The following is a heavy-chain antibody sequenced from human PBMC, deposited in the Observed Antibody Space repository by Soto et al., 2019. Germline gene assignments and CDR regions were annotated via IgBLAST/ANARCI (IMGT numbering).Heavy chain of an antibody. CDR3: AKDRTAAARNFDY. J-gene: IGHJ4*02. CDR2: ISTAVGAT. V-gene: IGHV3-23*01. D-gene: IGHD6-13*01. Sequence: EVQLLESGGGLVQPGGSLRLSCAVSGFTFSNHAMSWVRQAPGKRLEWVSAISTAVGATYYADSVKGRFTISRDDSNNTLYLQMDSLRAEDTAVYYCAKDRTAAARNFDYWGQGTLFTVSS. CDR1: GFTFSNHA.